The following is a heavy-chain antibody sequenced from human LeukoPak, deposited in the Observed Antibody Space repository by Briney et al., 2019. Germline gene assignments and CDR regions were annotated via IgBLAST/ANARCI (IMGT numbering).Heavy chain of an antibody. CDR1: GGSFSGYY. Sequence: SETLSLTCAVYGGSFSGYYWSWIRQPPGKGLEWIGEINHSGSTNYNPSLKSRVTISVGTSKNQFSLKLSSVTAADTAVYYCGRVGATSWDFDYWGQGTLVTVSS. CDR2: INHSGST. J-gene: IGHJ4*02. D-gene: IGHD1-26*01. CDR3: GRVGATSWDFDY. V-gene: IGHV4-34*01.